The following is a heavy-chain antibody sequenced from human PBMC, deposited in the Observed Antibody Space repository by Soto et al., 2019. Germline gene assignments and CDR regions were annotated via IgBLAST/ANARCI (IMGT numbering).Heavy chain of an antibody. J-gene: IGHJ6*02. CDR1: GGSFSGYY. V-gene: IGHV4-34*01. Sequence: SETRSLTSAVYGGSFSGYYWSWIRQPPGKGLDWIAEINHSGSTNYNPSLKSRVTVSVDTSKNQFSLKLSSVTAADTAVYYCARGYSSGWYGSYYYYGMDVWGQGTTVTV. D-gene: IGHD6-19*01. CDR3: ARGYSSGWYGSYYYYGMDV. CDR2: INHSGST.